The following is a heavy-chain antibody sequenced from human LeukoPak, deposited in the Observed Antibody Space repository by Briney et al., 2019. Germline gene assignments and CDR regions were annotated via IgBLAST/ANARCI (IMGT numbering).Heavy chain of an antibody. V-gene: IGHV4-34*01. D-gene: IGHD6-19*01. CDR2: INHSGST. Sequence: PSETLSLTCAVYGGSFSGYYWSWIRQPPGKGLEWIGEINHSGSTNYNPSLKSRVTISVDTSKNQFSLKLSSVTAADTAVYYCARGRAVAGIFYYWGQGTLVTVSS. CDR1: GGSFSGYY. J-gene: IGHJ4*02. CDR3: ARGRAVAGIFYY.